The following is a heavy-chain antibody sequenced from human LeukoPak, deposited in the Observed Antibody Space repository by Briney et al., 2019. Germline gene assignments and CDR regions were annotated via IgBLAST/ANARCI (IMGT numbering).Heavy chain of an antibody. CDR1: GFTFSSYS. CDR2: ISSSSSNI. D-gene: IGHD4-17*01. J-gene: IGHJ4*02. V-gene: IGHV3-48*01. CDR3: ARDLHDYGDFFDY. Sequence: GGSLRLSCAASGFTFSSYSMNWVRQAPGKGLEWVSYISSSSSNIYYADSVRGRFTISRDNAENSLYLQMNSLRAEDTAVYYCARDLHDYGDFFDYWGQGTLVTVSS.